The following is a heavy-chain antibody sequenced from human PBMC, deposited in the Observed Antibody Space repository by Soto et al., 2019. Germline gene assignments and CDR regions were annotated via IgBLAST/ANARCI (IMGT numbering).Heavy chain of an antibody. CDR1: GFTFSISG. Sequence: SVKVSCKASGFTFSISGIHWVRQARGQRLEWMGWIVADSGNTNYAQKFQERVIIAGDTSTSTAYMELRSLRSDDTAIYYCTREGSAPYYYYGMDAWGQGTTVTVSS. V-gene: IGHV1-58*02. CDR2: IVADSGNT. J-gene: IGHJ6*02. CDR3: TREGSAPYYYYGMDA. D-gene: IGHD3-10*01.